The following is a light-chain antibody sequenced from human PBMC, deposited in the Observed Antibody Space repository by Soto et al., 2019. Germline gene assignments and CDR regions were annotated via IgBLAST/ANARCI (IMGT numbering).Light chain of an antibody. CDR1: QSLLHSNGYNY. CDR2: LGS. Sequence: DIVMTQSSLSLPVTPGEPASISCRSSQSLLHSNGYNYLDWYLQKPGQSPHLLIYLGSNRASGVPDRFSGSGSGTDFTLKISRVEAEDVGVYYCMQALQTPITFGQGTRLEIK. V-gene: IGKV2-28*01. CDR3: MQALQTPIT. J-gene: IGKJ5*01.